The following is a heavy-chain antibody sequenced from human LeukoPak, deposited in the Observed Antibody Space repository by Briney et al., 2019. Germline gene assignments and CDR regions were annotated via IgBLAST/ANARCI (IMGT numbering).Heavy chain of an antibody. CDR3: ASRRGSDFDY. V-gene: IGHV4-59*08. D-gene: IGHD3-10*01. J-gene: IGHJ4*02. Sequence: SETLSLTCTVSGGSIRSYYWSWIRQPPGKGLEWIGYIYYSGSTYYNPSLKSRVTISVDTSKNQFSLKLSSETAADTAVYYCASRRGSDFDYWGQGTLVTVSS. CDR1: GGSIRSYY. CDR2: IYYSGST.